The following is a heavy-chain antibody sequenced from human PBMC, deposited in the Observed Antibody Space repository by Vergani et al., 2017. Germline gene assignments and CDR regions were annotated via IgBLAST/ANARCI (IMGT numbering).Heavy chain of an antibody. CDR1: GYTFTGYY. CDR3: ASTTVVTGGGYYFDY. Sequence: QVQLVQSGAEVKKPGASVKVSCKASGYTFTGYYMHWVRQAPGQGLEWMGWINPNSGGTNYAQKFQGRVTMTRDTSISTAYMELSSLRSEDTAVYYCASTTVVTGGGYYFDYWGQGTLVTVSS. V-gene: IGHV1-2*02. D-gene: IGHD4-23*01. CDR2: INPNSGGT. J-gene: IGHJ4*02.